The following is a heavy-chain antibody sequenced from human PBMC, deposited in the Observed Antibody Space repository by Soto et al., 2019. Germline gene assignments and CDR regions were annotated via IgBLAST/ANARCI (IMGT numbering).Heavy chain of an antibody. CDR3: ARGYGDYLYYYYMDV. CDR1: GGSFSGYY. CDR2: INHSGST. D-gene: IGHD4-17*01. V-gene: IGHV4-34*01. J-gene: IGHJ6*03. Sequence: SETLSLTCAVYGGSFSGYYWSWIRQPPGKGLEWIGEINHSGSTNYNPSLKSRVTISVDTSKNQFSLKLSSVTAADTAVYYCARGYGDYLYYYYMDVWGKGTTVTVSS.